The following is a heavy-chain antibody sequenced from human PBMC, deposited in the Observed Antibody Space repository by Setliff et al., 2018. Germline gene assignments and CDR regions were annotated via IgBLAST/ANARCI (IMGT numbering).Heavy chain of an antibody. Sequence: GESLTISCAASGFTFSRYWMSWVRQAPGKGLEWVANIKQDGSEKYYVDSVKGRFTISRDNAKNSLYLQMNSLRAEDTAVYYCARDHSYGYSLYYYYYYGMDVWGQGTTVTVSS. V-gene: IGHV3-7*01. CDR3: ARDHSYGYSLYYYYYYGMDV. CDR1: GFTFSRYW. CDR2: IKQDGSEK. D-gene: IGHD5-18*01. J-gene: IGHJ6*02.